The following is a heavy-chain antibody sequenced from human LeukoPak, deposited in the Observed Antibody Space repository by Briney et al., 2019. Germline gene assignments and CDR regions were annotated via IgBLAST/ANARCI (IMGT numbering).Heavy chain of an antibody. V-gene: IGHV1-2*02. CDR1: GYTFTGYY. J-gene: IGHJ4*02. CDR3: ARLNIPMGTFDY. Sequence: ASVKVSCKASGYTFTGYYMHWVRQAPGQGLAWMGWINPDSGGTNYAQKFQGRVTMTRDTSISTAYMELSRLTSDDTAVYFCARLNIPMGTFDYWGQGTLVTVSS. CDR2: INPDSGGT. D-gene: IGHD2-2*02.